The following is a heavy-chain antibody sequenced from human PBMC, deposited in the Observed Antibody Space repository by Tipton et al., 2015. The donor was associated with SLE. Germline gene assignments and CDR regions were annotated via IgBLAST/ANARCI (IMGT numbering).Heavy chain of an antibody. CDR2: IYYSGST. V-gene: IGHV4-59*01. D-gene: IGHD2-21*01. J-gene: IGHJ3*02. CDR1: GDSISTYY. Sequence: TLSLTCTVSGDSISTYYWSWIRQPPGKGLEWIGYIYYSGSTNYNPSLKSRVTISVDTSKNQISLKLSSVTAADTAVYYCARDRWGVIKGGDDAFDIWGQGTMVTVSS. CDR3: ARDRWGVIKGGDDAFDI.